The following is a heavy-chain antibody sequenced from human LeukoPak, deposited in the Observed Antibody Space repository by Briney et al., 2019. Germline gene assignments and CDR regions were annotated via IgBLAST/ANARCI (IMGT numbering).Heavy chain of an antibody. Sequence: PGGSLRLSCAASGFTFSSYSMNWVRQAPGKGLEWVSSISRSSSYIYYADSVKGRFTISRDNAKNSLYLQMNSLRAEDTAVYYCARDLGRYCSGGSCYPDYWAREPWSPSPQ. V-gene: IGHV3-21*01. D-gene: IGHD2-15*01. CDR2: ISRSSSYI. CDR3: ARDLGRYCSGGSCYPDY. CDR1: GFTFSSYS. J-gene: IGHJ4*02.